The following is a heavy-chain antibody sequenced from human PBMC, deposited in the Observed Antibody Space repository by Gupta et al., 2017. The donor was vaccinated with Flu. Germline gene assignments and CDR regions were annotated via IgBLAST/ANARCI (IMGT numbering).Heavy chain of an antibody. D-gene: IGHD3-22*01. Sequence: FSDYRMNWVRQAPGKGLEWVSSISDSSDYIYYTDSVKGRFTISRDNAKNSLYLQMDSLRAEDSGVYYCARDGPGYYIEYWGQGALVTVPS. J-gene: IGHJ4*02. CDR2: ISDSSDYI. CDR1: FSDYR. V-gene: IGHV3-21*01. CDR3: ARDGPGYYIEY.